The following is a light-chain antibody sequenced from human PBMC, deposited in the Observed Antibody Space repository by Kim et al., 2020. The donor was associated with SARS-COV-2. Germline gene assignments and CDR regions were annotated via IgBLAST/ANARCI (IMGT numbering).Light chain of an antibody. V-gene: IGKV1-27*01. Sequence: ASVGDRLTITCRASQGISNSLAWYQQKPGNVPKVLIYDASALHSGVPSRFSGSGSGTDFTLTISSLQPEDAATYYCQKYNAAPWTFGQGTKVDIK. CDR1: QGISNS. J-gene: IGKJ1*01. CDR3: QKYNAAPWT. CDR2: DAS.